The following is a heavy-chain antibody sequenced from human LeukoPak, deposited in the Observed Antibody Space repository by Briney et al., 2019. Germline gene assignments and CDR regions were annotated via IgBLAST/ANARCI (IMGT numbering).Heavy chain of an antibody. CDR2: IHSSEGT. CDR1: GGTLNGYY. J-gene: IGHJ6*03. Sequence: SETLSLTCTVSGGTLNGYYWGWIRQPPGKGLECIGYIHSSEGTAHNASLKSRLTISLDTSKNQFSLTLSSVTAADTAIYYCARHVYGEGMVVWGKGTTVTVSS. D-gene: IGHD4-17*01. V-gene: IGHV4-59*08. CDR3: ARHVYGEGMVV.